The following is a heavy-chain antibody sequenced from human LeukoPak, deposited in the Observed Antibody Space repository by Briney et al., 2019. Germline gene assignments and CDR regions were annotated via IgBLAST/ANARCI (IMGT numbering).Heavy chain of an antibody. CDR3: ARDYFGSGDRFDP. CDR1: GGSISSYY. D-gene: IGHD3-10*01. J-gene: IGHJ5*02. Sequence: PSETLSLTCTVSGGSISSYYGSWIRQPPGKGLEWIGYIYYSGSTNYNPSLKSRVTISVDTSKNQFSLKLSSVTAADTAVYYCARDYFGSGDRFDPWGQGTLVTVSS. V-gene: IGHV4-59*01. CDR2: IYYSGST.